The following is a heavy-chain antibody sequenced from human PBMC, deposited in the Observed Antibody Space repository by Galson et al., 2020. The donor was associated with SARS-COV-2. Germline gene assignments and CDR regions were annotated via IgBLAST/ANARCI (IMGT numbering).Heavy chain of an antibody. CDR1: GFNVRSYS. V-gene: IGHV3-21*01. CDR3: AVNTAMDYYYYYGMDV. D-gene: IGHD5-18*01. J-gene: IGHJ6*02. CDR2: IRNSSSYL. Sequence: GGSLRLSCAASGFNVRSYSMNWVRQAPGKGPDCVSSIRNSSSYLNYADSVKGRFTISRDNAKNSLYLQMNSLRAEDTAVYYCAVNTAMDYYYYYGMDVWGQGTTVTVSS.